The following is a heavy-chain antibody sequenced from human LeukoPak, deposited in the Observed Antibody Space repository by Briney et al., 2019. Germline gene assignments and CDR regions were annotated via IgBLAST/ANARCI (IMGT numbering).Heavy chain of an antibody. J-gene: IGHJ4*02. CDR2: ISSSSSTI. D-gene: IGHD2-15*01. CDR3: ARDPLEDIVVVVGRN. V-gene: IGHV3-48*01. Sequence: PGGSLRLSCAASGFTFSSYSMNWVRQAPGKGLEWVSYISSSSSTICYADSVKGRFTISRDNAKNSLYLQMNSLRAEDTAVYYCARDPLEDIVVVVGRNWGQGTLVTVSS. CDR1: GFTFSSYS.